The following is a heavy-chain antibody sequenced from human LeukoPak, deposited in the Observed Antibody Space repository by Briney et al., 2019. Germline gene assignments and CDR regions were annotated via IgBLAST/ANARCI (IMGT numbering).Heavy chain of an antibody. Sequence: ASVKVSCKASGYTFTSYYMHWVRQAPGQGLEWMGIINPNGGSTSYAQKFQGRVTMTRDTSTSTAYMELSSLRSEDTAVYYCARGYYYDSMPPPFDPWGQGTLVTVSS. CDR1: GYTFTSYY. V-gene: IGHV1-46*01. CDR3: ARGYYYDSMPPPFDP. J-gene: IGHJ5*02. CDR2: INPNGGST. D-gene: IGHD3-22*01.